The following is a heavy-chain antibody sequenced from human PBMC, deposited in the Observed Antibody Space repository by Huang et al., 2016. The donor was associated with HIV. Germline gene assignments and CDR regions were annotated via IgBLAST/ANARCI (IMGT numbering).Heavy chain of an antibody. CDR2: ISVYNGNT. V-gene: IGHV1-18*01. CDR1: GYTFTSYG. D-gene: IGHD4-17*01. Sequence: QVQVVQSGAEVKKPGASVKVSCKASGYTFTSYGISWVRQAPGQGLEWMGWISVYNGNTNYAKKLQDRVTMTTDTSTSTAYMELRSLRSDDTAVYYCARGRTDYGDSRPYFDYWGQGTLVTVSS. CDR3: ARGRTDYGDSRPYFDY. J-gene: IGHJ4*02.